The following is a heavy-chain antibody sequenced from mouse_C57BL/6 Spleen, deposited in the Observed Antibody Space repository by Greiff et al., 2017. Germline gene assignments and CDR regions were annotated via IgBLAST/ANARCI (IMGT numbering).Heavy chain of an antibody. J-gene: IGHJ2*01. CDR1: GFSFNTYA. CDR2: IRSKGNNYAT. D-gene: IGHD1-1*01. CDR3: VRGGGSSYGDY. V-gene: IGHV10-1*01. Sequence: EVHLVESGGGLVQPKGSLKLSCAASGFSFNTYAMNWVRQAPGKGLEWVARIRSKGNNYATYYADSVKDRFTISRDDSESMLYLQMNNLKTEDTAMYYCVRGGGSSYGDYWGQGTTLTVSS.